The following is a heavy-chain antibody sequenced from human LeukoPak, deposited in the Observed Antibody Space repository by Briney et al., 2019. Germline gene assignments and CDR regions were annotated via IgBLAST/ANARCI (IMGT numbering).Heavy chain of an antibody. D-gene: IGHD2-15*01. CDR3: ARTPGDYDDY. CDR2: ISSNGGTI. CDR1: GFTFSDYY. V-gene: IGHV3-11*04. J-gene: IGHJ4*02. Sequence: GGSLRLSCAASGFTFSDYYMSWIRQAPGKGLEWVSYISSNGGTISHADSVKGRFTVSRDNAKNSLYLQMNSLRAEDTAVYYCARTPGDYDDYWGQGTLVTVSS.